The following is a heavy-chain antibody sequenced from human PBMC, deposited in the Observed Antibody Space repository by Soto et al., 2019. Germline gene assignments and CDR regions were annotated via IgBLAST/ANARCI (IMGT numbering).Heavy chain of an antibody. Sequence: GGSLRLSCAASGFTFSSYSMNWVRQAPGKGLEWVSSISSSSSYIYYADSVKGRFTISRDNAKNSLYLQMNSLRAEDTAVYYCARDKLSSGWYGVTIDYYYYGMDVCGQGTTVTVS. D-gene: IGHD6-19*01. CDR3: ARDKLSSGWYGVTIDYYYYGMDV. CDR1: GFTFSSYS. V-gene: IGHV3-21*01. J-gene: IGHJ6*02. CDR2: ISSSSSYI.